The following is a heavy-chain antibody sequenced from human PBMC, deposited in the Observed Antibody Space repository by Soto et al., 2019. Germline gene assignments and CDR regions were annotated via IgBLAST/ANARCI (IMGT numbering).Heavy chain of an antibody. D-gene: IGHD1-26*01. CDR2: MYFRGST. CDR1: GGSISSYY. V-gene: IGHV4-59*01. Sequence: QVQLQESGPGLVKPSETLSLTCTVSGGSISSYYWSWIRQPPGKGLEWIGYMYFRGSTNYNPSLKSRVTISVDTSKNQFSLKLSSVTAADTDVYYCARDRSGRYYPSFFDYWGQGSLVTVSS. J-gene: IGHJ4*02. CDR3: ARDRSGRYYPSFFDY.